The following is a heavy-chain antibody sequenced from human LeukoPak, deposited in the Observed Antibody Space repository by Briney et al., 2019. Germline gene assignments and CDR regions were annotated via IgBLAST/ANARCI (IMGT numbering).Heavy chain of an antibody. Sequence: GASVKVSCKASGYTFTGYYIHWVRQAPGQGLEWMGWINPNSGGTYYAQKFQGRVTMTRDTSISTAYMELSRLRSDDTAVYYCVPGNRVTTPTDTPGTYFDYWGQGTQATVSS. D-gene: IGHD1-14*01. CDR1: GYTFTGYY. CDR2: INPNSGGT. CDR3: VPGNRVTTPTDTPGTYFDY. J-gene: IGHJ4*02. V-gene: IGHV1-2*02.